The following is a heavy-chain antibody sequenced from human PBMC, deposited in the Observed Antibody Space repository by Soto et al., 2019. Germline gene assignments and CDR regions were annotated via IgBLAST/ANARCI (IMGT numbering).Heavy chain of an antibody. Sequence: QLQLVQSGTEVKEPGSSVKVSCKASGGTFSTSSFVWVRQGPGQGLEWMGGIIPIFTRTNFAQKFQGRVTFSADESTRTTHMELRSLTSEDTAIYYCARDVVRSTAGDSWGQGTRVTVSS. V-gene: IGHV1-69*01. J-gene: IGHJ4*02. CDR2: IIPIFTRT. CDR3: ARDVVRSTAGDS. D-gene: IGHD2-15*01. CDR1: GGTFSTSS.